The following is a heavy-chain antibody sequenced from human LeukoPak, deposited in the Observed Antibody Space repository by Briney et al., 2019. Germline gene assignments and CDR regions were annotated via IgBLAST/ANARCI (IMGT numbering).Heavy chain of an antibody. CDR2: IYYSGST. J-gene: IGHJ2*01. CDR3: ARDLGIAVAGQHWYFDL. D-gene: IGHD6-19*01. V-gene: IGHV4-39*07. CDR1: GGSISSSSYY. Sequence: SETLSLTCTVSGGSISSSSYYWGWIRQPPGKGLEWIGSIYYSGSTYYNPSLKSRVTISVDTSKNQFSLKLSSVTAADTAVYYCARDLGIAVAGQHWYFDLWGRGTLVTVSS.